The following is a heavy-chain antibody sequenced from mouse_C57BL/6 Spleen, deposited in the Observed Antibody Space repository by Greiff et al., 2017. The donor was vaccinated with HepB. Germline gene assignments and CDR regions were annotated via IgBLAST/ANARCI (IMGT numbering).Heavy chain of an antibody. CDR3: ASGAMDY. V-gene: IGHV5-12*01. J-gene: IGHJ4*01. CDR1: GFTFSDYY. CDR2: ISNGGGST. Sequence: EVQRVESGGGLVQPGGSLKLSCAASGFTFSDYYMYWVRQTPEKRLEWVAYISNGGGSTYYPDTVKGRFTISRDNAKNTLYLQMSRLKSEDTAMYYCASGAMDYWGQGTSVTVSS.